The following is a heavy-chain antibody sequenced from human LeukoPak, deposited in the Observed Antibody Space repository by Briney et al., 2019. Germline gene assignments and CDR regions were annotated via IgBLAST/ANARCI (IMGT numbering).Heavy chain of an antibody. D-gene: IGHD6-6*01. V-gene: IGHV3-23*01. Sequence: PGGSLRLSCAASGFIYSDYWMSWVRPAPGKGLEWISAITDSGGDTYHAHSVKGRFTISRDNSKNTLYLQMDSLRVEDTAVYYCAKGSSSSRPYYFDYWGQGTLVTVSS. CDR3: AKGSSSSRPYYFDY. J-gene: IGHJ4*02. CDR1: GFIYSDYW. CDR2: ITDSGGDT.